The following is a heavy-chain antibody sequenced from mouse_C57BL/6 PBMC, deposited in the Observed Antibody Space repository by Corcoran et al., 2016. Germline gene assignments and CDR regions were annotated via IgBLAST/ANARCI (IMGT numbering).Heavy chain of an antibody. CDR3: ARESFNWDEEGFDY. Sequence: DVQLQESGPGLVKPSQSLSLTCSVTGYSITSGYYWNWIRQFPGNKLEWMGYISYDGSNNYNPSLKNRISITRDTSKNQFFLKLNSVTTEDTATYYCARESFNWDEEGFDYWGQGTTLTVSS. CDR2: ISYDGSN. J-gene: IGHJ2*01. V-gene: IGHV3-6*01. D-gene: IGHD4-1*01. CDR1: GYSITSGYY.